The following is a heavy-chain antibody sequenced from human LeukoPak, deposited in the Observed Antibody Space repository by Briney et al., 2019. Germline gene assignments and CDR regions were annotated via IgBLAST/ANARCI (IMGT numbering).Heavy chain of an antibody. CDR3: ARDVGGAMPPDAFDI. J-gene: IGHJ3*02. V-gene: IGHV4-39*07. CDR1: GGSISSSSYY. CDR2: IYYSGST. Sequence: KPSETLSLTCTVSGGSISSSSYYWGWIRQPPGKGLEWIGSIYYSGSTYYNPSLKSRVTISVDTSKNQFSLKLSSVTAADTAVYYCARDVGGAMPPDAFDIWGQGTMVTVSS. D-gene: IGHD2-2*01.